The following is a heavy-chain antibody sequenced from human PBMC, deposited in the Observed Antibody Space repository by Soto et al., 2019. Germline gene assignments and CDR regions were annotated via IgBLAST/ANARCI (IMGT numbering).Heavy chain of an antibody. CDR2: FDPEDGET. CDR3: ATYEYSSGYYGPFDY. Sequence: ASVKVSCKVSGYTLTELSMHWVRQAPGKGLEWMGGFDPEDGETIYAQKFQGRVTMTEDTSTDTAYMELSSLRSEDTAVYYCATYEYSSGYYGPFDYWGQGTLVTVS. CDR1: GYTLTELS. J-gene: IGHJ4*02. V-gene: IGHV1-24*01. D-gene: IGHD3-22*01.